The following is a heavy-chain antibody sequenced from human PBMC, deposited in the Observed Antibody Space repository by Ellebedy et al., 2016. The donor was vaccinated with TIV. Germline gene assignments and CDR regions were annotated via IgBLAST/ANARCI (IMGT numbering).Heavy chain of an antibody. J-gene: IGHJ3*02. D-gene: IGHD3-3*01. CDR1: GGSFSGYY. CDR2: INHSGST. V-gene: IGHV4-34*01. Sequence: GSLRLXXAVYGGSFSGYYWSWIRQPPGKGLEWIGEINHSGSTNYNPSLKSRVTISVDTSKNQFSLKLSSVTAADTAVYYCARVEWDAFDIWGQGTMVTVSS. CDR3: ARVEWDAFDI.